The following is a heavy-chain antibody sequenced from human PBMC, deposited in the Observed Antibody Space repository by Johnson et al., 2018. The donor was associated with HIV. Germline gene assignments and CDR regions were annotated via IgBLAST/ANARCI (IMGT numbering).Heavy chain of an antibody. J-gene: IGHJ3*02. CDR1: GFTFSSYG. CDR3: AAGDDFDI. CDR2: IKQDGTEK. Sequence: VQLVESGGGVVQPGRSLRLSCAASGFTFSSYGMHWVRQAPGKGLEWVANIKQDGTEKYYVASVKGRFTISRDNAKNSLYLQMNRLRAEDTAVYYCAAGDDFDIWGQGTMVTVSS. V-gene: IGHV3-7*05.